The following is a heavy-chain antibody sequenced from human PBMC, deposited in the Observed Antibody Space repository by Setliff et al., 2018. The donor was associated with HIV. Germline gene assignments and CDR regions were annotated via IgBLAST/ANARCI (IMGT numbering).Heavy chain of an antibody. V-gene: IGHV3-23*01. CDR1: GFTFSSYA. Sequence: GGSLRLSCAASGFTFSSYAMTWVRQAPGKGLEWVSAISGSGGSAYYADSVKGRFTISRDNSKNTLYLQMNSLRAEDTAVYYCAKDTVGGWNYPLDYWGQGTLVTVSS. D-gene: IGHD1-7*01. J-gene: IGHJ4*02. CDR3: AKDTVGGWNYPLDY. CDR2: ISGSGGSA.